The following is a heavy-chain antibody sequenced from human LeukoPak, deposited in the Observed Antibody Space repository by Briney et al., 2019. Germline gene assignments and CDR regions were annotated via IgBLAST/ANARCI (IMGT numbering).Heavy chain of an antibody. J-gene: IGHJ4*02. D-gene: IGHD6-25*01. CDR1: GFTFSGRW. CDR2: IKPDGSEK. CDR3: ARDPSAGSES. V-gene: IGHV3-7*01. Sequence: GGSLRISCAASGFTFSGRWMSWVRQAPGKGLGWVANIKPDGSEKNYVDSVKGRFTISRDNAKRSLYLQMNSLRVEDTAVYYCARDPSAGSESWGQGTLVTVSS.